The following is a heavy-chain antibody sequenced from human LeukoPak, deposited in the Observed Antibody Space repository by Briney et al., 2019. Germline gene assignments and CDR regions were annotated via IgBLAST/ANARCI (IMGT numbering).Heavy chain of an antibody. CDR3: ARRLIVVCPWYFDL. CDR2: INHSGSN. Sequence: SETLSLTSAVYGGSFSGYYWSCIRQPPGKGLECMEEINHSGSNNYNPSLKSRVTMSVDTSKNQFPLKLSSVTAADTAVYYCARRLIVVCPWYFDLWGRGTLVTVSS. V-gene: IGHV4-34*01. D-gene: IGHD3-22*01. CDR1: GGSFSGYY. J-gene: IGHJ2*01.